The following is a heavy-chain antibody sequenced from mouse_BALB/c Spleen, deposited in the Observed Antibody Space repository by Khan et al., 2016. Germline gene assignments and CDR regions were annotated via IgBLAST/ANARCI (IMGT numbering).Heavy chain of an antibody. CDR1: GFTFSSYA. Sequence: EVELVESGGGLVKPGGSLKLSCAASGFTFSSYAMSWVRQSPEKRLEWVAEISSGGSYTYYPDTVTGRFTISRDNAKNTLYLEMSSLRSEHTAMYYCARDRGYGSPFAYWGQGTLVTVSA. CDR3: ARDRGYGSPFAY. CDR2: ISSGGSYT. J-gene: IGHJ3*01. V-gene: IGHV5-9-4*01. D-gene: IGHD1-1*01.